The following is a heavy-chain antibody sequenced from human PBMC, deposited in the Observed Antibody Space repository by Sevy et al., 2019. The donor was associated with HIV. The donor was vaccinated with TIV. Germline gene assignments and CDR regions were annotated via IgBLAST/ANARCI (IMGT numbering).Heavy chain of an antibody. J-gene: IGHJ6*02. CDR1: GFTFIDYT. CDR2: ISSTGNYI. D-gene: IGHD1-26*01. V-gene: IGHV3-21*01. Sequence: GGSLRLSCATSGFTFIDYTMNWVRQAPGKGLEWVSSISSTGNYIYYSESVKGRFTISRDNAQNSLYLQMDSLRAEDTANYYCAREGSGRGYYCAMDDWGQGTTVTVSS. CDR3: AREGSGRGYYCAMDD.